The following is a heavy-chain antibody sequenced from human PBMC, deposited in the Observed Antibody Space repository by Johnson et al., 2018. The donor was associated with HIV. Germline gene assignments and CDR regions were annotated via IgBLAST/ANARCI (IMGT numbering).Heavy chain of an antibody. D-gene: IGHD5-24*01. V-gene: IGHV3-66*01. Sequence: VQLVESGGGLVQPAGSLRLSCAASGFTVSSNYMSWVRQAPGKGLEWVSVIHSGGSTYYADSVMGRFTVSRDNYKNALYLQMNSLRAEDTAVYYCARDGRDGYNYRWLWGAFDIWGQGTMVTVS. CDR2: IHSGGST. J-gene: IGHJ3*02. CDR1: GFTVSSNY. CDR3: ARDGRDGYNYRWLWGAFDI.